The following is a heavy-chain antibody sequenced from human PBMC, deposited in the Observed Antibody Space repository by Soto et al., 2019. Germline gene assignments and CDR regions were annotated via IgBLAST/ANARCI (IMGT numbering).Heavy chain of an antibody. V-gene: IGHV3-66*01. CDR1: GFDASVNY. CDR2: INNAFNT. Sequence: GGSLRLSCAASGFDASVNYMTWVRQAPGKGLEWVSAINNAFNTFYADSVTGRFTISRDNSKNTLYLQMNSLRVEDTAMYYCVRKNYYYGMDVWGKGTAVTVSS. CDR3: VRKNYYYGMDV. J-gene: IGHJ6*04.